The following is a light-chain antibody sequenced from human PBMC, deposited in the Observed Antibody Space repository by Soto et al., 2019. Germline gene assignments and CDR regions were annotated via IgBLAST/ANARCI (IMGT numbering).Light chain of an antibody. V-gene: IGKV3-15*01. CDR1: QSVNNN. CDR2: GAS. J-gene: IGKJ5*01. Sequence: EIVVTQSPDTLSVSPGERAILSCRASQSVNNNLAWYQQRPGHAPRLLIYGASTRATGIPARFSGSGSGTEFILTISSLQSEDFAVYYCQQHNTWPRTFGGGTRLEIK. CDR3: QQHNTWPRT.